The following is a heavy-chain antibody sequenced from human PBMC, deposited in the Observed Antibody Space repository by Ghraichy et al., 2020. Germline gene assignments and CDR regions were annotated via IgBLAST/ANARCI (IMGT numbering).Heavy chain of an antibody. V-gene: IGHV3-23*01. J-gene: IGHJ6*02. CDR1: GVTFNIYA. CDR3: AKDVRETFGYGLYGMDV. D-gene: IGHD5-18*01. Sequence: LSLTCAASGVTFNIYAMSWVRQAPGKGLEWVSGITYIDSTTYYANSVKGRFTISRDNSNNTVSLQMNSLRAEDTAVYYCAKDVRETFGYGLYGMDVWGPGTTVTVSS. CDR2: ITYIDSTT.